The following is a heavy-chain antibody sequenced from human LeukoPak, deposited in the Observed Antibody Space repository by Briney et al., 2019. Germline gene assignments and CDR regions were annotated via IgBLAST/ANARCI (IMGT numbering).Heavy chain of an antibody. CDR1: GGSISSGGYY. CDR3: ARSCSGGSCYSGHFDP. V-gene: IGHV4-31*03. J-gene: IGHJ5*02. D-gene: IGHD2-15*01. Sequence: SETLSLTCTVSGGSISSGGYYWSWIRQHPGKGLEWIGYIYYSGSTYYNPSLKSRVTISVDTSKNQFSLKLSSVTAADTAVYYCARSCSGGSCYSGHFDPWAREPWSPSPQ. CDR2: IYYSGST.